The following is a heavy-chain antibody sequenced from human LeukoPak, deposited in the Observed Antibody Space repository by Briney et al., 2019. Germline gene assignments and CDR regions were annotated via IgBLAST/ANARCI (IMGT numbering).Heavy chain of an antibody. CDR3: ARDGSYYDSSDY. Sequence: SETLSLTCTASGGSISSGSYYWSWIRQPAGKGLEWIGRIYTSGSTNYNPSLKSRVTISVDTSKNQFSLKLSSVTAADTAVYYCARDGSYYDSSDYWGQGTLVTVSS. D-gene: IGHD3-22*01. V-gene: IGHV4-61*02. CDR1: GGSISSGSYY. CDR2: IYTSGST. J-gene: IGHJ4*02.